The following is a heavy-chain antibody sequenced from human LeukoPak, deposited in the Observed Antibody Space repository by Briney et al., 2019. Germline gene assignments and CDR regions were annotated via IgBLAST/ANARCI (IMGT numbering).Heavy chain of an antibody. V-gene: IGHV3-7*01. Sequence: GGSLRLSCSASGFIFSSYWMSWVRQSPEKGLEWVANIKVDGIERYYADSVKGRFTISRDNARNSLYLQMNNLRAEDTALYYCARVSGWPWDYWGQGTLVTVSS. CDR2: IKVDGIER. J-gene: IGHJ4*02. CDR1: GFIFSSYW. CDR3: ARVSGWPWDY. D-gene: IGHD2-15*01.